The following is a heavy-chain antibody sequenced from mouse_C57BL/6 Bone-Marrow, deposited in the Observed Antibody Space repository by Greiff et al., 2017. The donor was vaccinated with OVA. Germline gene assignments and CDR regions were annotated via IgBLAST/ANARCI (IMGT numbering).Heavy chain of an antibody. V-gene: IGHV5-15*04. CDR2: ISNLAYSI. D-gene: IGHD1-1*01. J-gene: IGHJ4*01. CDR3: ARWATVVADYAMDY. CDR1: GFTFSDYG. Sequence: EVMLVESGGGLVQPGGSLKLSCAASGFTFSDYGMAWVRQAPRKGPEWVAFISNLAYSIYYADTVTGRFTISRENAKNTLYLEMSSLRSEDTAMYYCARWATVVADYAMDYWGQGTSVTVSS.